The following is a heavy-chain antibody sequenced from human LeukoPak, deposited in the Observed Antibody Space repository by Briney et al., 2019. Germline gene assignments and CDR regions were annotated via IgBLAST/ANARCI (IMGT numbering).Heavy chain of an antibody. CDR1: GGTFSSYA. Sequence: GASVKVSCKASGGTFSSYAISWVRQAPGQGLEWMGRIIPILGTANYAQKFQGRVTITADKSTSTAYMELSSLRSEDTAVYYCARGTYSGYQPLDYWGQGALVTVSS. CDR2: IIPILGTA. D-gene: IGHD5-12*01. V-gene: IGHV1-69*04. J-gene: IGHJ4*02. CDR3: ARGTYSGYQPLDY.